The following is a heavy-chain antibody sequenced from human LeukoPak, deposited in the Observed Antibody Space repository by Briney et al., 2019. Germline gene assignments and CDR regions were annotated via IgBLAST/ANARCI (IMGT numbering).Heavy chain of an antibody. CDR3: ASSRERWLQFGF. CDR1: GGTFNSYA. J-gene: IGHJ4*02. Sequence: SVKVSCKASGGTFNSYAISWVRQAPGQGLEWMGGIIPIFGTTNYARKFRGRVTLTADKSTRTAYMELSSLRSEDTAVYYCASSRERWLQFGFWGQGTLVTVSS. CDR2: IIPIFGTT. D-gene: IGHD5-24*01. V-gene: IGHV1-69*06.